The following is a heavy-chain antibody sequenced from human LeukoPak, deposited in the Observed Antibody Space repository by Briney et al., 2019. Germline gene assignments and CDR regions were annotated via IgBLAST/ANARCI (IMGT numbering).Heavy chain of an antibody. Sequence: PSETLSLTCSVYGASITSGRYYWGWMRQAPGKGLEWIGTIHYSGTPTFYNPSLESRVSLFSDTSRNDFSLRLRSVTAADTAVYYCAAGGDGAKAGYWGQGTLVTVPS. J-gene: IGHJ4*02. CDR2: IHYSGTPT. CDR3: AAGGDGAKAGY. CDR1: GASITSGRYY. V-gene: IGHV4-39*02. D-gene: IGHD3-16*01.